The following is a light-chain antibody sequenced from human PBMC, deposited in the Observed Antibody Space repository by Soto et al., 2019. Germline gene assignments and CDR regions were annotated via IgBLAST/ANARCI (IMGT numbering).Light chain of an antibody. CDR1: QTLVYSDGNAY. CDR3: LQGTPWPPGS. J-gene: IGKJ2*03. Sequence: DVVMTQSPLSLSVTLGQPASISCKSSQTLVYSDGNAYLNWFHQRPGQSPRRLIYKVSRRVTGVPDRFSGSGSRTEFTLTIRRVGAEDIGVYYCLQGTPWPPGSFGQVTTQETK. CDR2: KVS. V-gene: IGKV2-30*01.